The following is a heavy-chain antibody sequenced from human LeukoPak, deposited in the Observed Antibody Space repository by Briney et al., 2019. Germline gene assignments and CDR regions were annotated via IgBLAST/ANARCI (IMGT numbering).Heavy chain of an antibody. D-gene: IGHD3-9*01. CDR3: ARYYDILTGYSNNWFDP. Sequence: SETLSLTCAVYGGSFSGYYWSWIRQPPGKGLEWIGEINHSGSTNYNPSLKSRVTISVDTSKNQFSLKLSSVAAADTAVYYCARYYDILTGYSNNWFDPWGQGTLVTVSS. CDR1: GGSFSGYY. J-gene: IGHJ5*02. V-gene: IGHV4-34*01. CDR2: INHSGST.